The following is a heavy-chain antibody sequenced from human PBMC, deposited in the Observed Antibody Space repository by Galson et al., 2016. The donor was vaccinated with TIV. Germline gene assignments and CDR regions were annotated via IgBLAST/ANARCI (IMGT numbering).Heavy chain of an antibody. CDR1: GGSISGYR. V-gene: IGHV4-4*07. CDR2: IYTSGST. Sequence: KTLSLPCTVSGGSISGYRWSWIRQPAGKGLEWIGRIYTSGSTNYSPSLKSRVTMSIDASKSQFSLRLSSVTAADTAVYYCARDSAGYSGWFFDLWGRGTLVTVSS. J-gene: IGHJ2*01. D-gene: IGHD6-13*01. CDR3: ARDSAGYSGWFFDL.